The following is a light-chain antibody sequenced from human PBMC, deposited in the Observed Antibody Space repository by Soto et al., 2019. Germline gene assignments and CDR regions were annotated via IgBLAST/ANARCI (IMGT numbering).Light chain of an antibody. CDR1: SSDVGGYNR. J-gene: IGLJ3*02. CDR2: EVN. V-gene: IGLV2-14*01. Sequence: QSALTQPASVSGSPGQSITISCTGTSSDVGGYNRVSWYHQHPGKAPKLMIYEVNNRPSGVSNRFSGSKSGNTASLTISGFQAEDEGDYYCNSYTRTITLGVFGGGTKLTVL. CDR3: NSYTRTITLGV.